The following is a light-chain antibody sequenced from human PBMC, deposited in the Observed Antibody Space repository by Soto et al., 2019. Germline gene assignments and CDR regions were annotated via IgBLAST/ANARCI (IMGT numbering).Light chain of an antibody. J-gene: IGKJ1*01. V-gene: IGKV1-5*01. CDR1: QSISSW. Sequence: DIQMTQSPSTLSASVGDRVTITCRASQSISSWLAWYQQKPGKAPKLLIYDASSLESGVPSRFRGSGSGTEFTLSISSLQPDDFAIYYCQEYNSYSGTFGPGTKVDIK. CDR2: DAS. CDR3: QEYNSYSGT.